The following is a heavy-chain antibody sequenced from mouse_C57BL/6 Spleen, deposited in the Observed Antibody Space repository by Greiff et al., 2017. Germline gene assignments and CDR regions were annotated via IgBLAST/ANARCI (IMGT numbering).Heavy chain of an antibody. CDR1: GYTFTDYN. Sequence: EVQLQQSGPELVKPGASVKIPCKASGYTFTDYNLDWVKQSHGKSLEWIGDINPNTGGTIYNQKFKGKATLTVDKSSSTAYMELRSLTSEDTAVYYCARLGYYGYGGWVAYGGQGTLVTVSA. V-gene: IGHV1-18*01. CDR3: ARLGYYGYGGWVAY. J-gene: IGHJ3*01. CDR2: INPNTGGT. D-gene: IGHD2-2*01.